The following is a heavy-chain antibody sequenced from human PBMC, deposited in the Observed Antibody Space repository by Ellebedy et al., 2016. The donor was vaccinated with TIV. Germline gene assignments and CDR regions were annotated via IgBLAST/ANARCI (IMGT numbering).Heavy chain of an antibody. CDR2: IKKDGSEK. V-gene: IGHV3-7*03. D-gene: IGHD5-12*01. Sequence: GGSLRLSCAASGFTFSNYWMKWVRQAPGKGLEWVANIKKDGSEKYYVDSVKGRFTTSRDNAKNSLFLQMNSLRVEDTAVYFCARGGYGRPFDCWGQGTLVTVSS. CDR1: GFTFSNYW. J-gene: IGHJ4*02. CDR3: ARGGYGRPFDC.